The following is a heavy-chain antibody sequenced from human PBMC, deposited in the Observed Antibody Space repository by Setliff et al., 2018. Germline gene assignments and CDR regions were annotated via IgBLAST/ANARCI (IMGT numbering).Heavy chain of an antibody. V-gene: IGHV4-61*02. Sequence: SETLSLTCTVSGGSVGSGNFYWSWIRQTAGKGLEWIGLIQGSGNTNYNPSLQSRVTISIDTSKNQFSLKMTSVTAADTALYYCAGTPARGTTWLSPFDAFDIWGQGTKVTVSS. CDR1: GGSVGSGNFY. CDR2: IQGSGNT. J-gene: IGHJ3*02. CDR3: AGTPARGTTWLSPFDAFDI. D-gene: IGHD5-12*01.